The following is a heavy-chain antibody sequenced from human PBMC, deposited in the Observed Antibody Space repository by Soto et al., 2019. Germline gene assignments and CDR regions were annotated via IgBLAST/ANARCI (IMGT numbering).Heavy chain of an antibody. CDR3: ARDNNSVTTSIFDY. CDR2: IWYDGSNK. J-gene: IGHJ4*02. V-gene: IGHV3-33*01. CDR1: GFTFSSYG. Sequence: GGSLRLSCAASGFTFSSYGMHWVRQAPGKGLEWVAVIWYDGSNKYYADSVKGRFTISRDNSKNTLYLQMNSLRAEDTAVYYCARDNNSVTTSIFDYWGQGTLVTVSS. D-gene: IGHD4-17*01.